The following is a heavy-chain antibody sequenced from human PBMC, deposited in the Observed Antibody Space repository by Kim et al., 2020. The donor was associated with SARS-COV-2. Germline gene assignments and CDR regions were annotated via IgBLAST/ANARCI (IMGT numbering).Heavy chain of an antibody. Sequence: DSVKGRFTISRDNAKNSLYLQMNSLTDEDTAVYYCARDSHDISGLRYFFDYWGQGTLVTVSS. J-gene: IGHJ4*02. D-gene: IGHD3-22*01. CDR3: ARDSHDISGLRYFFDY. V-gene: IGHV3-48*02.